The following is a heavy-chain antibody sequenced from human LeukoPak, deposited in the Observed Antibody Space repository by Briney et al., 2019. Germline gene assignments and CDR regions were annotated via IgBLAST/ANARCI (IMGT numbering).Heavy chain of an antibody. Sequence: PSETLSLTCTVSGGSISSYYWSWIQQPPGKGLEWIGYIYYSGSTNYNPSLKSRVTISVDTSKNQFSLKLSSVTAADTAVYYCARLDYYDSSGYYWGYFDYWGQGTLVTVSS. CDR2: IYYSGST. V-gene: IGHV4-59*01. D-gene: IGHD3-22*01. CDR3: ARLDYYDSSGYYWGYFDY. J-gene: IGHJ4*02. CDR1: GGSISSYY.